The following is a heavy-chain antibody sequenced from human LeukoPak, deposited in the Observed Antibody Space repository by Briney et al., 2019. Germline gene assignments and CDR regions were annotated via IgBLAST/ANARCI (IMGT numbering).Heavy chain of an antibody. J-gene: IGHJ5*02. Sequence: ALVKVSCKASGYSFISYYMHWVRQAPGQGLEWMGIINPSDSSTSYAQKFQGRVTMTRDTSTSTVYMELSSLRSEDTAVYYCARGGVAKLGPLDLWGQGTLVTVSS. CDR1: GYSFISYY. CDR3: ARGGVAKLGPLDL. D-gene: IGHD7-27*01. CDR2: INPSDSST. V-gene: IGHV1-46*01.